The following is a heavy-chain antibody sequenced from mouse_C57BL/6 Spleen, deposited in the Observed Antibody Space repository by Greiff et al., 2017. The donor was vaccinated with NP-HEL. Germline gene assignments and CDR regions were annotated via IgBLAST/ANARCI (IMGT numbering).Heavy chain of an antibody. CDR2: IHPNSGST. Sequence: QVQLQQPGAELVKPGASVKLSCKASGYTFTSYWMHWVKQRPGQGLEWIGMIHPNSGSTNYNEKFKSKATLTVDKSSSTAYMQLSSLTSEDSAVDYWASSTTADYFDVWGTGTTVTVSS. CDR3: ASSTTADYFDV. V-gene: IGHV1-64*01. D-gene: IGHD1-2*01. J-gene: IGHJ1*03. CDR1: GYTFTSYW.